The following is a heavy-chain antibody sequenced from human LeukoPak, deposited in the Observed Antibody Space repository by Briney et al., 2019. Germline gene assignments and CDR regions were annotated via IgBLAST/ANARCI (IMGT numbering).Heavy chain of an antibody. J-gene: IGHJ4*02. CDR3: ARGWGAIEVPGTTDY. Sequence: ASVKVSCKASGYSFSDYCMHWVRQAPGQGLEWMGWINPNSGGTNSAQKFQGRVSMTRDTPISTAYMELSRLRSDDTAVYYCARGWGAIEVPGTTDYWGQGTLVTVSS. CDR2: INPNSGGT. D-gene: IGHD1-1*01. V-gene: IGHV1-2*02. CDR1: GYSFSDYC.